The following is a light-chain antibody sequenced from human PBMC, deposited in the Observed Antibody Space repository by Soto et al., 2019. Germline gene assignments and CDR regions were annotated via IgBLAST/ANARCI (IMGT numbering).Light chain of an antibody. V-gene: IGKV3-11*01. Sequence: IVLTQSPGTLFLSPGERATLSCRASQNIGTYLAWYQQKPGQAPRLLIYGASSRATGIPDRFSGSGSGTDFTLTISDVQPEDFALYYCHQRQSWPRTFGQGTKVDIK. CDR1: QNIGTY. CDR3: HQRQSWPRT. J-gene: IGKJ1*01. CDR2: GAS.